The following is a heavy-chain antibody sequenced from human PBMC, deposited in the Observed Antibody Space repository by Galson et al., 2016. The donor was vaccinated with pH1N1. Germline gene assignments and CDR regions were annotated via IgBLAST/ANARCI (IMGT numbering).Heavy chain of an antibody. J-gene: IGHJ3*01. CDR3: VTDSGDGDRNLVPHDAFDV. V-gene: IGHV3-9*01. CDR2: INWNSKTR. D-gene: IGHD4-17*01. Sequence: SLRLSCAAAGFTFGHYGMHWVRQVPGKGLEWVSGINWNSKTRAYGETVRGRFTISRDNAKNSLYLQMNSLRPEDTALYYCVTDSGDGDRNLVPHDAFDVWGQGTMVTVSS. CDR1: GFTFGHYG.